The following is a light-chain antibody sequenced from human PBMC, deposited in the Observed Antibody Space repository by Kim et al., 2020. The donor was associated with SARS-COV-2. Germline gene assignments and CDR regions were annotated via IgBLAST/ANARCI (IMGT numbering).Light chain of an antibody. CDR3: CSRNSRAQVYV. V-gene: IGLV3-19*01. CDR1: SLRNSY. CDR2: DEN. J-gene: IGLJ1*01. Sequence: SSELTQDPTVSVAFGQTVRITGQGDSLRNSYASWYQQKPGQAPILVMSDENNRPSGIPDRFSGSTSGSTASLTITGAQAEYEADYYCCSRNSRAQVYVFGTGTKVTVL.